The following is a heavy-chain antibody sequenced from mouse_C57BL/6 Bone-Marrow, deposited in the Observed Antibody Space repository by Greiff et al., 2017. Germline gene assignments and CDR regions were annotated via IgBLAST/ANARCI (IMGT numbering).Heavy chain of an antibody. CDR2: IYPRSGNT. D-gene: IGHD1-1*01. CDR1: GYTFTSYG. Sequence: VQLQQSGAELARPGASVKLSCKASGYTFTSYGISWVKQRTGQGLEWIGEIYPRSGNTYYNEKFKGKATLTADKSSSTAYMELRSLTSEDSAVXFCANYGSRNWYFDVWGTGTTVTVSS. J-gene: IGHJ1*03. V-gene: IGHV1-81*01. CDR3: ANYGSRNWYFDV.